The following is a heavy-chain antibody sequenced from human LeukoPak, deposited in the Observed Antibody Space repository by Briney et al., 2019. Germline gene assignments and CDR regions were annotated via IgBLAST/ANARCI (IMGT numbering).Heavy chain of an antibody. Sequence: GGSLRLSCAASGFTFSSYGMHWVRQAPGKGLEWVAFIRYDGSNKYYADSVKGRFTISRDNSKNTLYMRMSSLRAEDTAVCYCAKRRYDSSGHFDSWGQGTLVTVSS. CDR2: IRYDGSNK. CDR3: AKRRYDSSGHFDS. J-gene: IGHJ4*02. CDR1: GFTFSSYG. D-gene: IGHD3-22*01. V-gene: IGHV3-30*02.